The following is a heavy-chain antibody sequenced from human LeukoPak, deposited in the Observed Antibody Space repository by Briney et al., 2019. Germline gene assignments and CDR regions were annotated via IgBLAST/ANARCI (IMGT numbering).Heavy chain of an antibody. Sequence: GGSLRLSCAASGFTFSSFALGWVRQAPGKGVGWVSAIVGGGGSTYYADSVKGRFTISRDNSRNTLYLHMRSLRAEDTAVYYCAKVNLGALLDGTFFDYWGQGTLVTVSS. CDR2: IVGGGGST. CDR1: GFTFSSFA. D-gene: IGHD3-9*01. V-gene: IGHV3-23*01. CDR3: AKVNLGALLDGTFFDY. J-gene: IGHJ4*02.